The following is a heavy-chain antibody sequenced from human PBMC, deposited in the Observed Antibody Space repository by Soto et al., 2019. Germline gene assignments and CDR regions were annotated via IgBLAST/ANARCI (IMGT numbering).Heavy chain of an antibody. CDR1: RVAFSKFI. J-gene: IGHJ6*02. D-gene: IGHD6-19*01. CDR2: IIPIFGTA. V-gene: IGHV1-69*13. Sequence: GVSVKVSCKAPRVAFSKFIVTWVRQAPGLGLEWVGGIIPIFGTANYAQKFQGRVTITADESTSTSYMEVNNLRSEDTAVYYCAKVRYSSPMGYYYGMDVWGQGTTVTVSS. CDR3: AKVRYSSPMGYYYGMDV.